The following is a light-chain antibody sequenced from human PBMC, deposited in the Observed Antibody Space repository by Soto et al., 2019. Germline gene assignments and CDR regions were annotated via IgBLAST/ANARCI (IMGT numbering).Light chain of an antibody. J-gene: IGLJ3*02. CDR3: AAWAYSLNGWV. CDR1: SSNIGSNT. V-gene: IGLV1-44*01. Sequence: QSVLTQPPSASGTPGQRVTISCSGSSSNIGSNTVNWYQQLPGTAPKLLIYSNNQRPSGVPDRFSSSKSGTSASLAISGRESDEEADYYCAAWAYSLNGWVVGGGTKLTAL. CDR2: SNN.